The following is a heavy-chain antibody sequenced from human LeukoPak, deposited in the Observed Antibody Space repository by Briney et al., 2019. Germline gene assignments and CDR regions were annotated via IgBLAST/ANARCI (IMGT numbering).Heavy chain of an antibody. CDR2: IYYSGST. CDR1: GGSISSSSYY. V-gene: IGHV4-39*07. CDR3: ARDRYSSSWYFDY. D-gene: IGHD6-13*01. J-gene: IGHJ4*02. Sequence: SETLSLTCTVSGGSISSSSYYWGWIRQPPGKGLEWIGSIYYSGSTYYNPSLKSRVTISVDTSKNQFSLKLSSVTAADTAVYYCARDRYSSSWYFDYWGQGTLVTVSS.